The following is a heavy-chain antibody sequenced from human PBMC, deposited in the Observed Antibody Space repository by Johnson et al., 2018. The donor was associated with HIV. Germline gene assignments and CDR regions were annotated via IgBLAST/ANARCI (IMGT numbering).Heavy chain of an antibody. Sequence: QVQLVESGGGVVQPGRSQRLSCAASGFSFSNYGMHWVRQAPGKGLEWVAVISYDGSNKYYADSVKGRFTISRDNSKNTLYLQMNSLRAEDTAVYYCASLGLDLLVKAPLSVVFDAFDIWGQGTMVTVSS. J-gene: IGHJ3*02. D-gene: IGHD3-16*01. CDR2: ISYDGSNK. CDR1: GFSFSNYG. V-gene: IGHV3-30*03. CDR3: ASLGLDLLVKAPLSVVFDAFDI.